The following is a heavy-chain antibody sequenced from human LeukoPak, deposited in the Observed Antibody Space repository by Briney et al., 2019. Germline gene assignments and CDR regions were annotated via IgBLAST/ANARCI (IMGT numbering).Heavy chain of an antibody. CDR1: GFTFSSYW. J-gene: IGHJ4*02. V-gene: IGHV3-7*01. CDR3: AKDYVGATQGAFDY. CDR2: IKQDGSEK. Sequence: GGSLRLSCAASGFTFSSYWMSWVRQAPGKGLEWVANIKQDGSEKYYVDSVKGRFTISRDNAKNSLYLQMNSLRAEDTAVYYCAKDYVGATQGAFDYWGQGTLVTVSS. D-gene: IGHD1-26*01.